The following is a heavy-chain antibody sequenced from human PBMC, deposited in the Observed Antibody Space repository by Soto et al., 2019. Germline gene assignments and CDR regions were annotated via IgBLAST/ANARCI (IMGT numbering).Heavy chain of an antibody. Sequence: QVQLQQWGAGLLKPSETLSLTCTVYGGSFSDYYWFWIRQPPGKGLEWIGEINHSGSTNYNPSHKSRVTISVDTSKNQFSLKLSSVTAADTAVYYCAGGLGGYPGYWGQGTLVTVSS. V-gene: IGHV4-34*01. J-gene: IGHJ4*02. CDR2: INHSGST. D-gene: IGHD5-12*01. CDR1: GGSFSDYY. CDR3: AGGLGGYPGY.